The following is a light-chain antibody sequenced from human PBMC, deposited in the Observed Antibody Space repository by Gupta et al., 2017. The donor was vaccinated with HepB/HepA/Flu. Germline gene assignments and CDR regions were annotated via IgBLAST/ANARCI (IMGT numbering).Light chain of an antibody. J-gene: IGKJ2*03. CDR2: GAS. CDR3: HQYNNWPLYS. V-gene: IGKV3-15*01. CDR1: QSVSSK. Sequence: IVMTQSPATLSVSPGERATLSCRASQSVSSKLAWYQQKLGQAPRLLIYGASTRATGIPARFSGSGSGTEFTLTISSLQSEDFAVYYCHQYNNWPLYSFGQGTKLEMK.